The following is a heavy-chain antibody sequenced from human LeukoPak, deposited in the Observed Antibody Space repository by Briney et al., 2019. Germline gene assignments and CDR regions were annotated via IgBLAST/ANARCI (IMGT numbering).Heavy chain of an antibody. V-gene: IGHV3-66*01. CDR2: IYSGGST. CDR3: AKDGSDIYVRGAFDI. CDR1: GFTVSSNY. D-gene: IGHD1-26*01. Sequence: VGSLRLSCAASGFTVSSNYMSWVRQAPGKGLEWVSVIYSGGSTYYADSVKGRFTISRDNSKNTLYLQMNSLRAEDTAVYYCAKDGSDIYVRGAFDIWGQGTMVTVSS. J-gene: IGHJ3*02.